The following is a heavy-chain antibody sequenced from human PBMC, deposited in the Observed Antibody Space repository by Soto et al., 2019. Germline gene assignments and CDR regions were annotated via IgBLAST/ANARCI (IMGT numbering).Heavy chain of an antibody. CDR3: ARGDDYRWFFPYLDY. J-gene: IGHJ4*02. V-gene: IGHV1-2*02. Sequence: ASVKVSCKVSGYTFTGYYLHWARQAPGQGLEWMGWINPDNGAANYAQQFQGRVTMTRDTSISTVYLEFSSLRSDDTAVYFCARGDDYRWFFPYLDYWGQGALVTVSS. CDR1: GYTFTGYY. D-gene: IGHD3-16*01. CDR2: INPDNGAA.